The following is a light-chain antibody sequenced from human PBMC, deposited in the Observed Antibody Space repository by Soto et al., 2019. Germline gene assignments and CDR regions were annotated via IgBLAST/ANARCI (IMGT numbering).Light chain of an antibody. CDR3: KQYNNWPRT. J-gene: IGKJ1*01. V-gene: IGKV3-15*01. CDR2: GAS. Sequence: EIVMTQSPATLSVSPGERATLSCRASQSVSSNLAWYQQKPGKAPRLIIYGASTRATGIPARFSGSGSGTEFTLTISSLQSEDFAVYYCKQYNNWPRTFGQGTKVEIK. CDR1: QSVSSN.